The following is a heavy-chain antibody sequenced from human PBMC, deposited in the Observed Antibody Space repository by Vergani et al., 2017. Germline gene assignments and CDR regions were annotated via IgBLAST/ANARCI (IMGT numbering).Heavy chain of an antibody. CDR1: GGSFSGYY. CDR3: AIGYSYGDYYYGMDV. CDR2: INHSGST. J-gene: IGHJ6*02. Sequence: QVQLQQWGAGLLKPSETLSLTCAVYGGSFSGYYWSWIRQPPGKGLEWIGEINHSGSTNYNPSLKSRFTISVDTSKNHFSLRLSSVTAADTAVYYCAIGYSYGDYYYGMDVWGQGTTVTVSS. V-gene: IGHV4-34*01. D-gene: IGHD5-18*01.